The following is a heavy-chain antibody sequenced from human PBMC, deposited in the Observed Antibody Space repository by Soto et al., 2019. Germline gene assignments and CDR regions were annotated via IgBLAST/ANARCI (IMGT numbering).Heavy chain of an antibody. V-gene: IGHV3-23*01. CDR2: ISGSGGST. Sequence: PGGSLRLSCAASGFTFSSYAMSWVRQAPGKGLEWVSAISGSGGSTYYADSVKGRFTISRDNSKNTLYLQMNSLRAEDTAVYYCAKDPFKFVVVPAAAEYFQHWGQGTLVTVSS. CDR1: GFTFSSYA. D-gene: IGHD2-2*01. CDR3: AKDPFKFVVVPAAAEYFQH. J-gene: IGHJ1*01.